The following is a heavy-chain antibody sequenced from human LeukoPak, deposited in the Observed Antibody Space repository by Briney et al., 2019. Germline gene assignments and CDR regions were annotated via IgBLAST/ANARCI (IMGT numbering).Heavy chain of an antibody. J-gene: IGHJ4*02. Sequence: SETLSLTCAVYGGSFDRYYWNWLRQPPGKGLEWIGEINHRGSTNYNPSLKSRVTISVDTSKKQFSLKLSSVTAADTAVYYYERGRTPDDDLWGSYRPPDYSGEGTLVADSS. CDR3: ERGRTPDDDLWGSYRPPDY. CDR2: INHRGST. V-gene: IGHV4-34*01. CDR1: GGSFDRYY. D-gene: IGHD3-16*02.